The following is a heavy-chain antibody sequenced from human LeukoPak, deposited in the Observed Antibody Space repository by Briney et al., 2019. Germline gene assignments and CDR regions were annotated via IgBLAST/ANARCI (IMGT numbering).Heavy chain of an antibody. CDR3: ARDLGQYYDTSDNWFDP. V-gene: IGHV3-7*01. D-gene: IGHD3-22*01. Sequence: GGSLRLSCAVSGFTFSSYWMSWVRQAPGKGLEWVANIKHDGSEKNYLDSVKGRFTISRDNAKNSLYLQMNSLRAEDTAVYYCARDLGQYYDTSDNWFDPWGQGTLVTVSS. CDR2: IKHDGSEK. CDR1: GFTFSSYW. J-gene: IGHJ5*02.